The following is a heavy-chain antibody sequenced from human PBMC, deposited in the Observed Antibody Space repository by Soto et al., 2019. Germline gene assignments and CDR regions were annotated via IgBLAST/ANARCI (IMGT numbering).Heavy chain of an antibody. J-gene: IGHJ5*02. CDR3: ARHAGYGSGPFDP. Sequence: ASETLSLTCTVSGGSLSSSSYYWGWIRQPPGKGLEWIGSIYYSGSTYYNPSLKSRVTISADKSISTAYLQWSSLKASDTAMYYCARHAGYGSGPFDPWGQGTLVTVSS. CDR1: GGSLSSSSYY. CDR2: IYYSGST. D-gene: IGHD3-10*01. V-gene: IGHV4-39*07.